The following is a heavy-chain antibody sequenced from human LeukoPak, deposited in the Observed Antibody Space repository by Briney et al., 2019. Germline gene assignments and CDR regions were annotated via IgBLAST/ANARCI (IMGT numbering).Heavy chain of an antibody. V-gene: IGHV4-59*12. CDR3: ARVKDPGGYYYYYYMDI. D-gene: IGHD3-16*01. CDR2: IYYTGST. Sequence: SETLSLTCTVSGGSISTYYWSWIRQPPGKGLEWIGYIYYTGSTNYNPSLKSRVTISVDTSKNQFSLKVSSVTAADTAVYYCARVKDPGGYYYYYYMDIWGKGNTVTVSS. CDR1: GGSISTYY. J-gene: IGHJ6*03.